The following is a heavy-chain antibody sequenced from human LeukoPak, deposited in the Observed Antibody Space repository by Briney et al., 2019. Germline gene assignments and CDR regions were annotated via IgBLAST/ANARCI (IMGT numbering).Heavy chain of an antibody. Sequence: SVKVSCKASGFTFTSSAMQWVRQARGQRREWIGWIVVGSGNTNYAQKFQERVTITRDMSTSTAYMELSSLRSEDTAVYYCAADFQSGYDFDYWGQGTLVTVSS. V-gene: IGHV1-58*02. CDR1: GFTFTSSA. D-gene: IGHD3-10*01. J-gene: IGHJ4*02. CDR3: AADFQSGYDFDY. CDR2: IVVGSGNT.